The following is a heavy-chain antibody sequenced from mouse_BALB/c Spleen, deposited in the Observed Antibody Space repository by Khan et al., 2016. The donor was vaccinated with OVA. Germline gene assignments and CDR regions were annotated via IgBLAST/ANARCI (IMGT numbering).Heavy chain of an antibody. CDR1: GDSITSGY. V-gene: IGHV3-8*02. D-gene: IGHD2-14*01. CDR2: MIYTGYT. Sequence: EVQLVESGPSLVKPSQTLSLTCSVTGDSITSGYWSWIRKFPGNKLEYMGYMIYTGYTDYNPSLKSRITIPRHTSKNQYYLQLNSVTAEDTATYYCARSTYRYAFAYWGQGTLVTVSA. J-gene: IGHJ3*01. CDR3: ARSTYRYAFAY.